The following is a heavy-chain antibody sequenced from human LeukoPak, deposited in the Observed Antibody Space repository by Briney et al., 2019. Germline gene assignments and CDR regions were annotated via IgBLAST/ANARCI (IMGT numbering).Heavy chain of an antibody. CDR1: GFTFSDYY. CDR3: ARALGYCSGGSCYSAGYHYYYGMDV. CDR2: ISSSGSTI. Sequence: GGSLRLSCAASGFTFSDYYMSWIRRAPGKGLEWVSYISSSGSTIYYADSVKGRFTISRDNAKNSLYLQMNSLRAEDTAVYYCARALGYCSGGSCYSAGYHYYYGMDVWGQGTTVTVSS. D-gene: IGHD2-15*01. J-gene: IGHJ6*02. V-gene: IGHV3-11*01.